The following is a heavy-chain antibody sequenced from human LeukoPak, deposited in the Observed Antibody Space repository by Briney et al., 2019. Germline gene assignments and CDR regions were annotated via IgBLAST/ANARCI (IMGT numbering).Heavy chain of an antibody. Sequence: PGGSLRLSCAASGFTFRKFAMMWVRQGPGGGVQWVSTITGYGGTFYTDSVRGRFTIFRDTSINTLFLPMNSLGAEDTAVYYCAKGAAAGKVDLFDPWGQGTLVTVSS. J-gene: IGHJ5*02. V-gene: IGHV3-23*01. D-gene: IGHD6-13*01. CDR3: AKGAAAGKVDLFDP. CDR2: ITGYGGT. CDR1: GFTFRKFA.